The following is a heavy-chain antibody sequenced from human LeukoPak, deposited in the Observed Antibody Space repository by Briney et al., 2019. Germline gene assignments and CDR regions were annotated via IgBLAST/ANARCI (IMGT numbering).Heavy chain of an antibody. CDR1: GGSISSSNW. V-gene: IGHV4-4*02. CDR2: IFHSGST. D-gene: IGHD6-6*01. CDR3: ARGSQIRYYYYMDV. Sequence: SGTLSLPCAVSGGSISSSNWWSWVRQPPGKGLEWIGEIFHSGSTNYNPSLKSRVTISVDKSKNQFSLKLSSVTAADTAVYYCARGSQIRYYYYMDVWGKGTTVTISS. J-gene: IGHJ6*03.